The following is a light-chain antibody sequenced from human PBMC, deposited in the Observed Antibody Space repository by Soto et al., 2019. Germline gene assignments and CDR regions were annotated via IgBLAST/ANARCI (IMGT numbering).Light chain of an antibody. V-gene: IGLV2-11*01. CDR3: CSYAGSYDYV. Sequence: QSVLTQPRSVSWSPGQSVTISCTGSSSDVGAYNYVSWYQHNTGKAPKLLIYDVNKRPSGVPDRFSGSKFGNTASLTISGLQADDEATFYCCSYAGSYDYVFGTGTKVTVL. CDR1: SSDVGAYNY. J-gene: IGLJ1*01. CDR2: DVN.